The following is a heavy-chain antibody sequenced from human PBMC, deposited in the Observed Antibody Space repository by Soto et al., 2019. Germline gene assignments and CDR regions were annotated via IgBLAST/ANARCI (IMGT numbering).Heavy chain of an antibody. CDR2: IQYSGDT. CDR3: ARHDYSDRAFDL. CDR1: GGSVGSGAYY. J-gene: IGHJ3*01. Sequence: TLSLTCIVSGGSVGSGAYYWSWIRQPPGNALEWIGYIQYSGDTNYNSSLKSRVTISVDMSRNRFSLKLTSVTAADTAFYYCARHDYSDRAFDLWGQGAMVTVSS. D-gene: IGHD3-22*01. V-gene: IGHV4-61*08.